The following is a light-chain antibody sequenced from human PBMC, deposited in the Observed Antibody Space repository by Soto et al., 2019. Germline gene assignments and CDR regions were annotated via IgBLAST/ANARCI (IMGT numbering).Light chain of an antibody. CDR1: SSNIGAAYD. CDR3: QSYDSSLSGWV. V-gene: IGLV1-40*01. J-gene: IGLJ3*02. CDR2: GNN. Sequence: QSVLTQPPSVSGAPGQKVTISCTRSSSNIGAAYDVHWYQHLPGTAPKLLIYGNNNRPSGVPDRFCGSKSGTSASLAITGLQAEDEADYYCQSYDSSLSGWVFGGGTKLTVL.